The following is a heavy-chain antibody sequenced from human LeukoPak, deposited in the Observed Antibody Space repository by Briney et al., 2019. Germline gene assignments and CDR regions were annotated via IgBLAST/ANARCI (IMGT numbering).Heavy chain of an antibody. CDR2: IYHSGST. D-gene: IGHD2-2*01. Sequence: PSETLSLTCIVSGGSITSDYWSWIRQPPGKGLEWIGYIYHSGSTYYNPSLKSRVTISVDRSKNQFSLKLSSVTAADTAVYYCARTTDIVIVPAARELRGFVFDYWGQGTLVTVSS. CDR3: ARTTDIVIVPAARELRGFVFDY. V-gene: IGHV4-59*12. J-gene: IGHJ4*02. CDR1: GGSITSDY.